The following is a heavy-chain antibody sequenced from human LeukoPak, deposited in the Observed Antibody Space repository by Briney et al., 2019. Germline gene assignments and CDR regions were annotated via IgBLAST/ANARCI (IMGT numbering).Heavy chain of an antibody. CDR1: GGSISSGGYS. D-gene: IGHD2-21*01. CDR3: ARAPHRGRIDY. J-gene: IGHJ4*02. Sequence: SQTLSLTCAVPGGSISSGGYSWSWIRQPPGKGLEWIGYIYHSGSTYYNPSLKSRVTISVDRSKNQFSLKLSSVTAADTAVYYCARAPHRGRIDYWGQGTLVTVSS. CDR2: IYHSGST. V-gene: IGHV4-30-2*01.